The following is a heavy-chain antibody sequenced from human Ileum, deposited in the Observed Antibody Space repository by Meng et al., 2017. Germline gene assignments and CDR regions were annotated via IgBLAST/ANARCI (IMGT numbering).Heavy chain of an antibody. CDR1: GGSFSAYY. J-gene: IGHJ2*01. Sequence: QGLRQQWGGGLLRPSETLPLTCGVYGGSFSAYYWTWIRQPPGKGLEWIGEINHSATTYYSPSLMGRVSVSVDTSKNQFSLKLTSVTAADTAVYYCARSERSVYWYFDLWGRGTLVTVSS. D-gene: IGHD1-26*01. CDR3: ARSERSVYWYFDL. CDR2: INHSATT. V-gene: IGHV4-34*01.